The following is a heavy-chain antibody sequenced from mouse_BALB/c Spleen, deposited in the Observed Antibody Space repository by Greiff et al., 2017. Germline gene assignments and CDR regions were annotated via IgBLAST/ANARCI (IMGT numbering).Heavy chain of an antibody. V-gene: IGHV5-9-3*01. CDR2: ISSGGSYT. J-gene: IGHJ2*01. D-gene: IGHD2-3*01. CDR1: GFTFSSYA. Sequence: EVKVVESGGGLVKPGGSLKLSCAASGFTFSSYAMSWVRQTPEKRLEWVATISSGGSYTYYPDSVKGRFTISRDNAKNTLYLQMSSLRSEDTAMYYCARYDGYRDYWGQGTTLTVSS. CDR3: ARYDGYRDY.